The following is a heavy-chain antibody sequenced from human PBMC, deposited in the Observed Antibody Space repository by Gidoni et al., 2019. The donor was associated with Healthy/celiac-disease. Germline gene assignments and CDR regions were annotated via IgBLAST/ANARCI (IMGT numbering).Heavy chain of an antibody. J-gene: IGHJ6*02. CDR3: AKSWVEEGGTLTGGMDV. D-gene: IGHD1-26*01. V-gene: IGHV3-23*01. CDR1: GFTFSSYA. CDR2: ISGSGGST. Sequence: EVQLLESGGGLVQPGGSLRLSCAASGFTFSSYAMSWVRQAPGKGLEWVSAISGSGGSTYYADSVKGRFTISRDNSKNTLYLQMNSLRAEDTAVYYCAKSWVEEGGTLTGGMDVWGQGTTVTVSS.